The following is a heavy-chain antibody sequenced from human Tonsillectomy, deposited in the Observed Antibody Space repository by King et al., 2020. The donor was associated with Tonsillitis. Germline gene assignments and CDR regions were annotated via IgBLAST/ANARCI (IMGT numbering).Heavy chain of an antibody. V-gene: IGHV3-30*18. CDR1: GFTFSSYG. J-gene: IGHJ4*02. CDR2: ISYDGSNK. CDR3: AKDFDLHY. Sequence: VQLVESGGGVVQPGRSLRLSCAASGFTFSSYGMHWVRQAPGKGLEWVAVISYDGSNKYYADSVKGRFTISRDNSKNTLYLQMNSLRAEDTAVYYCAKDFDLHYWGQGTLVTVSS.